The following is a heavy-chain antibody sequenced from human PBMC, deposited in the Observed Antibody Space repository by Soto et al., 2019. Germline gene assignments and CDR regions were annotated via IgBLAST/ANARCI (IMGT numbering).Heavy chain of an antibody. J-gene: IGHJ6*02. D-gene: IGHD2-8*01. V-gene: IGHV1-2*04. CDR1: GYSFTDYH. CDR3: ARGDSTDCSNGVCSFFYNHDMDV. CDR2: IDPKSGGT. Sequence: ASVKVSCKASGYSFTDYHIHWVRQAPGQGLEWLGRIDPKSGGTSTAQKFQGWVTMTTDTSISTASMELTRLTSDDTAIYYCARGDSTDCSNGVCSFFYNHDMDVWG.